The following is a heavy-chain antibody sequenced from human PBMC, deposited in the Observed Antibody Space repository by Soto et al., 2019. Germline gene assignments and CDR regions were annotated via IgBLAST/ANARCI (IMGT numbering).Heavy chain of an antibody. CDR3: VRDRATMVRGVIPRWFDP. V-gene: IGHV4-39*02. CDR2: ISYSGST. Sequence: PSETLSLTCTVSGGSISSDSYYWGWIRQSPEKGLEWIASISYSGSTYYNPTLKSRLIISVDTSKSQFSLKLSSVTAADTAVYYCVRDRATMVRGVIPRWFDPWGQGTLVTVSS. D-gene: IGHD3-10*01. J-gene: IGHJ5*02. CDR1: GGSISSDSYY.